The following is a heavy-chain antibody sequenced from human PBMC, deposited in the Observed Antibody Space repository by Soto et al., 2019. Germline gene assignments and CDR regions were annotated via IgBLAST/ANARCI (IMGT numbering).Heavy chain of an antibody. CDR1: GGSISGSY. V-gene: IGHV4-59*01. CDR3: ARSVAVPGAHSDY. D-gene: IGHD6-19*01. Sequence: SETLSLTCSVSGGSISGSYWSWIRQSPGKGLEWLGYVYYTGSTNYSPSLRSRVSISVDTSKNEFSLRLSSVTAAGTAVYFCARSVAVPGAHSDYWGQGTQVTVSS. J-gene: IGHJ4*02. CDR2: VYYTGST.